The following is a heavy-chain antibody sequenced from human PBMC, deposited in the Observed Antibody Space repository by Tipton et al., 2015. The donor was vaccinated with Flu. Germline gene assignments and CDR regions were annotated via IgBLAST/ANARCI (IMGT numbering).Heavy chain of an antibody. CDR1: GFTVTSSY. Sequence: GSLRLSCAASGFTVTSSYLSWVRQAPGKGLEWVSVIYDGGTPDYADSVKGRFTISRDKSKNALYLQMSSLRAEDTAVYYCARGPQVPVWPYYYGMDVWGQGTTVTVSS. J-gene: IGHJ6*02. D-gene: IGHD2-2*01. V-gene: IGHV3-53*01. CDR2: IYDGGTP. CDR3: ARGPQVPVWPYYYGMDV.